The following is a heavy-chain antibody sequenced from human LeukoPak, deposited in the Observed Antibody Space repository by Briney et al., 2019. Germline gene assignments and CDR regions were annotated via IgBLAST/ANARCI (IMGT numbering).Heavy chain of an antibody. V-gene: IGHV4-34*01. CDR2: INHSGST. CDR3: ARVMAAASYNWFDP. D-gene: IGHD6-13*01. Sequence: SETLSLTCTVYGGSFSGYYWSWIRQPPGKGLEWIGEINHSGSTNYNPSLKSRVTISVDTSKNQFSLKLSSMTAADTAVYYCARVMAAASYNWFDPWGQGTLVTVSS. CDR1: GGSFSGYY. J-gene: IGHJ5*02.